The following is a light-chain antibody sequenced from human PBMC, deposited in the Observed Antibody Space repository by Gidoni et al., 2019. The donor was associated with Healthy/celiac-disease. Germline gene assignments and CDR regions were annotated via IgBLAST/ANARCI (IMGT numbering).Light chain of an antibody. CDR1: SSNLGSNY. V-gene: IGLV1-47*01. CDR2: RNN. Sequence: QSVLTQPPSASGTPGQRVTISCSGSSSNLGSNYVYWYQQRPGTAPKLLIDRNNQRPSGVPDRFSGSKSGTSASLASSGLRSEDEADYYWAAWDDSLSGVVFGGGTKLTVL. CDR3: AAWDDSLSGVV. J-gene: IGLJ2*01.